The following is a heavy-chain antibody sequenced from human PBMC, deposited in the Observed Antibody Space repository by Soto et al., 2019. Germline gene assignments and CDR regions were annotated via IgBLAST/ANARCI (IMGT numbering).Heavy chain of an antibody. CDR3: ASSGVSSSWYEYYYYGMDV. D-gene: IGHD6-13*01. CDR2: ISSSGSTI. V-gene: IGHV3-11*01. Sequence: GGSLRLSCAASGFTFSDYYMSWIRQAPGKGLEWVSYISSSGSTIYYVDSVKGRFTISRDNAKNSLYLQMNSLRAEDTAVYYCASSGVSSSWYEYYYYGMDVWGQGTTVTVYS. J-gene: IGHJ6*02. CDR1: GFTFSDYY.